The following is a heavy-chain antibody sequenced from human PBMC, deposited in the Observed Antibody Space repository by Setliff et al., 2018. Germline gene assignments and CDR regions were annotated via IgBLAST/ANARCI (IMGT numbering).Heavy chain of an antibody. CDR1: GGSISTYY. CDR3: ARDTRVRDSSSVPSDTFDI. D-gene: IGHD2-15*01. J-gene: IGHJ3*02. CDR2: INYSGNS. Sequence: SETLSLTCSVSGGSISTYYWSWIRQPPGKGLEWIGNINYSGNSNYIPSLKSRVTISVDTPKNQFSLKLSFVTAADTAVYYCARDTRVRDSSSVPSDTFDIWGRGTMVTVSS. V-gene: IGHV4-59*01.